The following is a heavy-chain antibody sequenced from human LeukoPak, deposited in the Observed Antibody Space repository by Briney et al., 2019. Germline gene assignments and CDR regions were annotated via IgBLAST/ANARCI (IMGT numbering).Heavy chain of an antibody. Sequence: ASVKVSCKASGYTFTGNHMHWVRQAPGQGLEWMGWISPNSGGTNYAQKFQGRVTMTRDTSISTAYMELSRLRSDDTAAYYCATSKLGIYVKDYWGQGTLVTVSS. CDR2: ISPNSGGT. CDR3: ATSKLGIYVKDY. J-gene: IGHJ4*02. V-gene: IGHV1-2*02. D-gene: IGHD7-27*01. CDR1: GYTFTGNH.